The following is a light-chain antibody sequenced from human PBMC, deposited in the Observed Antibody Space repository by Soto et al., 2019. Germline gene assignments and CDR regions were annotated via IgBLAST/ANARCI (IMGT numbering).Light chain of an antibody. V-gene: IGLV1-47*02. CDR3: AAWDDSLTGVV. Sequence: QSVLTQPPSASGTPGQRVTISCSGSRSNIGSNFVSWYHHLPGTAPKLLIYSDNQRPSGVPDRFSGSKSGTSASLAISGLRSEDEADYYCAAWDDSLTGVVFGGGTKVTVL. CDR2: SDN. CDR1: RSNIGSNF. J-gene: IGLJ2*01.